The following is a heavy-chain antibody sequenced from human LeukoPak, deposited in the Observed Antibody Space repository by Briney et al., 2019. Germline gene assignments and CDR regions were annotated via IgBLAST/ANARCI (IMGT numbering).Heavy chain of an antibody. CDR3: ARDIADDIVVVPAASYYYYGIDV. J-gene: IGHJ6*02. CDR1: GFTFSSYG. V-gene: IGHV3-33*01. CDR2: IWYDGSNK. D-gene: IGHD2-2*01. Sequence: PGGSLRLSCAASGFTFSSYGMHWVRQAPGKGLEWVAVIWYDGSNKYYADSVKGRFTISRDNSKNTLYLQMNSLRAEDTAVYYCARDIADDIVVVPAASYYYYGIDVWGQGTTVTVSS.